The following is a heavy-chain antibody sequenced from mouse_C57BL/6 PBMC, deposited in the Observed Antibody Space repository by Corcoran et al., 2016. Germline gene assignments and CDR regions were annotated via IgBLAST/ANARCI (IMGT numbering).Heavy chain of an antibody. CDR1: GFNIKNTY. J-gene: IGHJ4*01. CDR3: ARGGYPYYAMDY. Sequence: EVQLQQSVAELVRPGASVKLSCTASGFNIKNTYMHWVKQSHGKSLEWIGYIYPNNGGNGYNQKFKGKATLTVDKSSSTAYMELRSLTSEDSAVYYCARGGYPYYAMDYWGQGTSVTVSS. CDR2: IYPNNGGN. V-gene: IGHV1-34*01. D-gene: IGHD2-2*01.